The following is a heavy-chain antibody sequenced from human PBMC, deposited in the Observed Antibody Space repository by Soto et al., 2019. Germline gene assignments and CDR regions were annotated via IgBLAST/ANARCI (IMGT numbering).Heavy chain of an antibody. CDR2: IYYSGSA. CDR1: GGSINSGDFY. J-gene: IGHJ5*02. V-gene: IGHV4-30-4*01. D-gene: IGHD2-2*01. CDR3: ARVLDCSTTSCYAFDP. Sequence: SETLSLTCTVSGGSINSGDFYWSWIRQPPGKGLEWIGYIYYSGSAYYNPSLKSRVTISVDTSKNQFSLKLSSVTAADTAVYYCARVLDCSTTSCYAFDPWGQGTLGTVSS.